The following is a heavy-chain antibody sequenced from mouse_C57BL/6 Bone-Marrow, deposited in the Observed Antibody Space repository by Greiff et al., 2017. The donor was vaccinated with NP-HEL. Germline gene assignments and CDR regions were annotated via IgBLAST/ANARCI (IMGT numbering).Heavy chain of an antibody. CDR3: ARVGGTYYYAMDY. CDR2: IYPGSGST. V-gene: IGHV1-55*01. J-gene: IGHJ4*01. D-gene: IGHD4-1*01. Sequence: QVQLQQPGAELVKPGASVKMSCKASGYTFTSYWITWVKQRPGQGLEWIGDIYPGSGSTNYNEKFKSKATLTVDTSSSTAYMQLSSLTSEDSAVYSGARVGGTYYYAMDYGGQGTSVTVSA. CDR1: GYTFTSYW.